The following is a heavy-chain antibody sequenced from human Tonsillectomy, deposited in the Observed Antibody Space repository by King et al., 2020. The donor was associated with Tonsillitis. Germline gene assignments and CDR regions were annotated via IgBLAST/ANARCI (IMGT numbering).Heavy chain of an antibody. CDR1: GLTFSRYW. J-gene: IGHJ3*02. V-gene: IGHV3-74*01. Sequence: VQLVESGGGLVQPGGSLRLSCAASGLTFSRYWMHWVRQAPGKGLVWVSRIKRDGSSTSYADSVKGRFTISRDNAKNTLYLQMNSLRVEDTAVYYCTRNYYYGSGSYYGLSDAFDIWGQGTMVTVSS. CDR2: IKRDGSST. CDR3: TRNYYYGSGSYYGLSDAFDI. D-gene: IGHD3-10*01.